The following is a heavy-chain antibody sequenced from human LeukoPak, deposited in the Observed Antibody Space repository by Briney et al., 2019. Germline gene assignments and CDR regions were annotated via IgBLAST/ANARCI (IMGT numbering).Heavy chain of an antibody. J-gene: IGHJ5*02. V-gene: IGHV4-34*01. CDR2: INHSGST. Sequence: KASETLSLTCAAYGGSFSGYYWSWIRQPPGKGLEWIGEINHSGSTNYNPSLKSRVTISVDTSKNQFSLKLSSVTAADTAVYYCARSAITYSSSENWFDPWGQGTLVTVSS. CDR1: GGSFSGYY. CDR3: ARSAITYSSSENWFDP. D-gene: IGHD6-6*01.